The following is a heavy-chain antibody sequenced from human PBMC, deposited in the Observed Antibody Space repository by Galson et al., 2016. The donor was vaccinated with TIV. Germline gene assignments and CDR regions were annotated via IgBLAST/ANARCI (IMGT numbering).Heavy chain of an antibody. J-gene: IGHJ6*03. CDR2: ITGSGTTT. Sequence: SLRLSCAASGFKFSNYAMNRVRQAPGKGLEWVSSITGSGTTTHYADSLKGRFTISRDYSKSTLYLRISGLRAEDSAIYYCAKNPHSIPLYDMDAWGQGTTVTVSS. D-gene: IGHD3-3*02. CDR3: AKNPHSIPLYDMDA. CDR1: GFKFSNYA. V-gene: IGHV3-23*01.